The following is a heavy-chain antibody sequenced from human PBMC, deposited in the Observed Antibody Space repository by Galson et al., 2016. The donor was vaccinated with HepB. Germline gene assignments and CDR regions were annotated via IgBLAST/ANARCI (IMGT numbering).Heavy chain of an antibody. CDR3: ARGWYYNYMDV. D-gene: IGHD3-3*01. CDR2: IHYSGST. Sequence: SETLSLTCAVSGGAFIDYQWTWIRQSPGKGLEWIGEIHYSGSTNYNPSLQSRVTISADTIKKQFSLKLSSVAAADTAVYYCARGWYYNYMDVRGKGLTVIVSS. V-gene: IGHV4-34*01. CDR1: GGAFIDYQ. J-gene: IGHJ6*04.